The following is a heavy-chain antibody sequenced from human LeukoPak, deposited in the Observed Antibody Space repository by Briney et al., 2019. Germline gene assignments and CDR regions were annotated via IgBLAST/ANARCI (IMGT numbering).Heavy chain of an antibody. D-gene: IGHD5-24*01. V-gene: IGHV1-69*04. CDR1: GGTFSSYA. J-gene: IGHJ4*02. CDR2: IIPILGIA. CDR3: ASLSRDGWYSGAY. Sequence: ASVKVSCKASGGTFSSYAISWVRQAPGQGLEWMGRIIPILGIANYAQKFQGRVTITADKSTSTAYMELSSLRSEDTAVYYCASLSRDGWYSGAYWGQGTLVTVSS.